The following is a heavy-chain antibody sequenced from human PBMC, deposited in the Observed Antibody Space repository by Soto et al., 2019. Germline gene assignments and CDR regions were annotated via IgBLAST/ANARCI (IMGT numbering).Heavy chain of an antibody. V-gene: IGHV1-3*01. D-gene: IGHD5-18*01. CDR2: INAGNGNT. J-gene: IGHJ4*02. CDR3: ARLDSYGSALDY. CDR1: GYTFTGYA. Sequence: ASVKVSCKASGYTFTGYAMHWVRQAPGQRLEWMGWINAGNGNTKYSQKFQGRFTITRDTSASTAYMELSSLRSEDTAVYYCARLDSYGSALDYWGQGTLVTVSS.